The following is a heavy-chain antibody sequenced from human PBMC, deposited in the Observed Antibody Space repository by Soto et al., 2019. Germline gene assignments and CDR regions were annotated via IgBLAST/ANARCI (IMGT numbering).Heavy chain of an antibody. CDR3: AKELQRGMDV. D-gene: IGHD4-4*01. CDR1: GYTFTSYG. J-gene: IGHJ6*02. Sequence: ASVKVSCKASGYTFTSYGISWVRQAPGQGLEWMGWISAYNGGTNYAQSFEGRVTMTRDTSINTAYMELSRLTSDDTAVYYCAKELQRGMDVWGQGTTVTVSS. V-gene: IGHV1-18*01. CDR2: ISAYNGGT.